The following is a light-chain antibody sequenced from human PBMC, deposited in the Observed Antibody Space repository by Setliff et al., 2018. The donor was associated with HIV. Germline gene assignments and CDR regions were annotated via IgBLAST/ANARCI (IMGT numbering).Light chain of an antibody. Sequence: LTQPASVSGSPGQSITISCTGTSSDVGGYDYVSWYLQHPRKAPKLIIFEVTNRPSGVSSRFSGSKSGNTASLTISGLQAEDEADYYCSSYSTSGTLFGAGTKVT. CDR2: EVT. CDR1: SSDVGGYDY. J-gene: IGLJ1*01. CDR3: SSYSTSGTL. V-gene: IGLV2-14*01.